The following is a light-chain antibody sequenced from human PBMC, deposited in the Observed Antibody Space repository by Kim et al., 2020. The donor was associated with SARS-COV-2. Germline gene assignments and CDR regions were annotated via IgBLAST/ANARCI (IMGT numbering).Light chain of an antibody. V-gene: IGKV3-20*01. Sequence: EIVLTQSPGTLSLSPGERATLSCRASQSVSSSYLAWYQQTPAQAPRLLIYGASSSATGIPARFSGSGSGSDFTLTISRLEPDYFAVYYCQQSGSSPYTFGQGTQPEI. J-gene: IGKJ2*01. CDR2: GAS. CDR3: QQSGSSPYT. CDR1: QSVSSSY.